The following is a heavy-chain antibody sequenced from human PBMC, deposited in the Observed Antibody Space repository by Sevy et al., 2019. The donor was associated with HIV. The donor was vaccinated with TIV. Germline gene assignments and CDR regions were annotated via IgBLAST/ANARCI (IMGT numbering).Heavy chain of an antibody. CDR2: ISGSGGST. CDR1: GFMFNSHA. CDR3: AKDSGINPMIGVALRY. Sequence: GGSLRLSCADSGFMFNSHAMSWVRQAPGKGLEWVSAISGSGGSTYYADSVKGRFTISRDNSKNTVYLQMNSLRAEDTAVYYCAKDSGINPMIGVALRYWGQGTLVTVSS. V-gene: IGHV3-23*01. D-gene: IGHD3-22*01. J-gene: IGHJ4*02.